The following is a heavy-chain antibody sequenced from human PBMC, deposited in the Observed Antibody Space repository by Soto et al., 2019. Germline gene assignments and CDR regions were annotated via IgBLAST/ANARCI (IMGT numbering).Heavy chain of an antibody. Sequence: ASVKVSCKASGYTFTSYGISWVRQAPGQGIEWMGWISAYNGNTNYAQKLQGRVTMTTDTSTSTAYMELRSLRSDDTAVYYCARDHGIAAAAYFDYWGQGTLVTVSS. V-gene: IGHV1-18*01. J-gene: IGHJ4*02. D-gene: IGHD6-13*01. CDR2: ISAYNGNT. CDR3: ARDHGIAAAAYFDY. CDR1: GYTFTSYG.